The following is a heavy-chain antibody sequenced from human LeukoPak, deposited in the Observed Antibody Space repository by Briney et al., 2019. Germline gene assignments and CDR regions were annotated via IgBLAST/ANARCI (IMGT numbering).Heavy chain of an antibody. CDR2: ISAYNGNT. CDR3: ARGPGLLWFGDPEDY. J-gene: IGHJ4*02. V-gene: IGHV1-18*01. Sequence: GASVKVSCKASGYTFTSYGISWVRQAPGQGLEWMGWISAYNGNTNYAQKLQGRVTMTTDTSTSTAYMELRSLRSDDTAVYYCARGPGLLWFGDPEDYWGQGTLVTVSS. D-gene: IGHD3-10*01. CDR1: GYTFTSYG.